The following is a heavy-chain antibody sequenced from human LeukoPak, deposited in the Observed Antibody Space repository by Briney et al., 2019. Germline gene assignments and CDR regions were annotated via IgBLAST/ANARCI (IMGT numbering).Heavy chain of an antibody. D-gene: IGHD3-22*01. CDR2: INSDGSSK. CDR3: ARDLALEYYYDSGGRIPQF. V-gene: IGHV3-74*01. Sequence: GGSLRLSCAASGFTFRNYWMHWVRQAPGKGLVWVSRINSDGSSKTYADSVKGRFTISRDNAENTLFLQMNSLRAEDTAVYYCARDLALEYYYDSGGRIPQFWGQGTLVTLSS. CDR1: GFTFRNYW. J-gene: IGHJ4*02.